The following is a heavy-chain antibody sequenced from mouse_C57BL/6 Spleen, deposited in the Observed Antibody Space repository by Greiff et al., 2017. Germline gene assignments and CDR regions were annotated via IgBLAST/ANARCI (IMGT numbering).Heavy chain of an antibody. V-gene: IGHV3-6*01. J-gene: IGHJ2*01. D-gene: IGHD3-3*01. Sequence: VQLKESGPGLVKPSQSLSLTCSVTGYSITSGYYWNWIRQFPGNKLEWMGYISYDGSNNYNPSLKNRISITRDTSKNQFFLKLNSVTTEDTATYYCARERADPYYFDYWGQGTTLTVSS. CDR2: ISYDGSN. CDR1: GYSITSGYY. CDR3: ARERADPYYFDY.